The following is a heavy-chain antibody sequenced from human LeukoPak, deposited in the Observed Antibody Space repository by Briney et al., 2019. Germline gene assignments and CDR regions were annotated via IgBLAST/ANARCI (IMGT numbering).Heavy chain of an antibody. Sequence: KPGGSLRLSCAASGFLFSDYFVTWIPQAPGKGLEWISHISRDAYDRDHADSVKGRFTTSRDNAKNTLFLQMNNLRPEDTAVYYCASNSGRIVWPSGSYGLDVWGQGTTVIVSS. J-gene: IGHJ6*02. V-gene: IGHV3-11*01. CDR1: GFLFSDYF. CDR2: ISRDAYDR. CDR3: ASNSGRIVWPSGSYGLDV. D-gene: IGHD1-26*01.